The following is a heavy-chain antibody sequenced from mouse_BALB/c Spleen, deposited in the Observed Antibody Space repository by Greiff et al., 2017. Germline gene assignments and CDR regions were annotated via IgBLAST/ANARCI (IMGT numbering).Heavy chain of an antibody. Sequence: EVKLVESGGGLVKPGGSLKLSCAASGFTFSSYAMSWVRQTPEKRLEWVASISSGGSTYYPDSVKGRFTISRDNARNILYLQMSSLRSEDTAMYYCERGGGNWRNYYAMDYWGQGTSVTVSS. CDR3: ERGGGNWRNYYAMDY. D-gene: IGHD2-1*01. V-gene: IGHV5-6-5*01. CDR2: ISSGGST. J-gene: IGHJ4*01. CDR1: GFTFSSYA.